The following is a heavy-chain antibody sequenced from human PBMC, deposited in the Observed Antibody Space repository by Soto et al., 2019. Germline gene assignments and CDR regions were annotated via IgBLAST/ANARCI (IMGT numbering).Heavy chain of an antibody. Sequence: SETLSLTCTVSGGSVSSGSYYWSWIRQPPGKGLEWIGYIYYSGSTNYNPSLKSRVTISVDTSKNQFSLKLSSVTAADTAVYYCARRGYDILTGYVYFDYWGQGTLVTVSS. CDR3: ARRGYDILTGYVYFDY. J-gene: IGHJ4*02. V-gene: IGHV4-61*01. CDR1: GGSVSSGSYY. D-gene: IGHD3-9*01. CDR2: IYYSGST.